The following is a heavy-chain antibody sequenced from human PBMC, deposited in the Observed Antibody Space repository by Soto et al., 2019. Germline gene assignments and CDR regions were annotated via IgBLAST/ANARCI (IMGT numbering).Heavy chain of an antibody. CDR1: GGSISSYY. D-gene: IGHD3-22*01. CDR2: IYYSGST. Sequence: QVQLQESGPGLVKPSETLSLTCTVSGGSISSYYWSWIRQPPGKGLEWIGYIYYSGSTNYNPSLTSRVTISGDTSKNQFSLKLSSVTAADTAVYSCARSYYYDSPESNWFDPWGQGTLVTVSS. J-gene: IGHJ5*02. CDR3: ARSYYYDSPESNWFDP. V-gene: IGHV4-59*08.